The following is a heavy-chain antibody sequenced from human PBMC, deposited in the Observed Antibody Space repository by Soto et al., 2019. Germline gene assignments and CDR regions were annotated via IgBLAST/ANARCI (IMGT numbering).Heavy chain of an antibody. CDR1: GYTFTSYG. J-gene: IGHJ4*02. V-gene: IGHV1-18*01. CDR3: ARDYSSGWYDY. CDR2: ISAYNGNT. Sequence: ASVKVSCKASGYTFTSYGISWVRQATGQGLEWMGWISAYNGNTNYAQKFQGRVTMTTNTSISTAYMELSSLRSDDTAVYYCARDYSSGWYDYWGQGTLVTVSS. D-gene: IGHD6-19*01.